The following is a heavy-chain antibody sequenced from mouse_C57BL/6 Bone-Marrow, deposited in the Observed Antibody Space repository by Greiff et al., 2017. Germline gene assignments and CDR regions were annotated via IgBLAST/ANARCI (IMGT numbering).Heavy chain of an antibody. CDR1: GFTFKDYY. Sequence: VHVQQSGAELVRPGASVKLSCTASGFTFKDYYMHWVKQRPEQGLEWIGWIDPENGDTEYAPKFKGKATMTADTSSNTAYLQLRSLTSEDTAVYYCTIYYYGSNAWFAYWGQGTLVTVSA. D-gene: IGHD1-1*01. V-gene: IGHV14-4*01. CDR2: IDPENGDT. CDR3: TIYYYGSNAWFAY. J-gene: IGHJ3*01.